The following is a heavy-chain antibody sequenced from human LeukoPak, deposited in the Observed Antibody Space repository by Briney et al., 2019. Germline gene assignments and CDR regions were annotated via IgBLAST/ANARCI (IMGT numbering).Heavy chain of an antibody. J-gene: IGHJ2*01. CDR3: ATRVGLTRYWYFDL. Sequence: GGSLRLSCAASGFTFSNNAMSWVRQAPGKGLEWVSSISASGGSTSYADSVKGRFAFSRDNSKNTLYLQMNSLRVEDTAVYYCATRVGLTRYWYFDLWGRGTLVTVSS. CDR1: GFTFSNNA. CDR2: ISASGGST. V-gene: IGHV3-23*01.